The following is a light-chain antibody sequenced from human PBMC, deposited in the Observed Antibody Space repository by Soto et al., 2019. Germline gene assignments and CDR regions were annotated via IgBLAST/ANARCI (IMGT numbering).Light chain of an antibody. CDR3: QQTYTTPIT. CDR1: QGISTS. Sequence: PSPMSASLGDIVTITCRASQGISTSLAWYQQKPGQAPRLLIYGSSSSLNGDPPRFRGSGSGTDFTLTISSLQPEDFATYFCQQTYTTPITFGQGTRLENK. CDR2: GSS. V-gene: IGKV1-39*01. J-gene: IGKJ5*01.